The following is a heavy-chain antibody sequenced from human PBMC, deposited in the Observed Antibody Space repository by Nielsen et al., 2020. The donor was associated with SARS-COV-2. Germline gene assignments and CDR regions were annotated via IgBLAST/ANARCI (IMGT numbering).Heavy chain of an antibody. V-gene: IGHV3-21*01. CDR1: GFTFGSYS. D-gene: IGHD3-16*01. CDR3: ARDDPGGYYYYGMDV. Sequence: GESLKISCAASGFTFGSYSMNWVRQAPGKGLEWVSSISSSSSYIYYADSVKGRFTISRDNAKNSLYLQMNSLRAEDTAVYYCARDDPGGYYYYGMDVWGHGTTVTVSS. J-gene: IGHJ6*02. CDR2: ISSSSSYI.